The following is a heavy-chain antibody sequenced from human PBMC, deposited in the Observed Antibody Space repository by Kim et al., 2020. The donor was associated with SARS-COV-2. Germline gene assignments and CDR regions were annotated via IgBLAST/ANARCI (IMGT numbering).Heavy chain of an antibody. V-gene: IGHV3-21*01. D-gene: IGHD1-7*01. Sequence: GGSLRLSCAASGFTFSSYSMNWVRQAPGKGLEWVSSISSSSSYIYYADSVKGRFTISRDNAKNSLYLQMNSLRAEDTAVYYCARSGVNWNSYFDYWGQGTLVTVSS. CDR3: ARSGVNWNSYFDY. CDR1: GFTFSSYS. J-gene: IGHJ4*02. CDR2: ISSSSSYI.